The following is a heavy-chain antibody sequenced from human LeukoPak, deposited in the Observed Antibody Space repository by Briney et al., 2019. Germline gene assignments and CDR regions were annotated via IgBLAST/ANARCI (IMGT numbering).Heavy chain of an antibody. Sequence: GGSLRLSCAASGFTFSSYAMSWVRQAPGKGLEWVSAISGSGGSTYYADSVKGRFTISRDNSKNTLYLQMNSLRAEDTAVYYCAKDLRDILTGYYAGGGDYWGQGTLVTVSS. CDR2: ISGSGGST. CDR1: GFTFSSYA. CDR3: AKDLRDILTGYYAGGGDY. D-gene: IGHD3-9*01. J-gene: IGHJ4*02. V-gene: IGHV3-23*01.